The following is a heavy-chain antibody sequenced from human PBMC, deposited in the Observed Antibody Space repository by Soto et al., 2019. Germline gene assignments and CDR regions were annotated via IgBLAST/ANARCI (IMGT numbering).Heavy chain of an antibody. CDR3: ARDLSKGGYFDY. D-gene: IGHD3-16*01. J-gene: IGHJ4*02. CDR1: GFTFSTYA. Sequence: QVQLMESGGGVVQPGRSLRLSCEASGFTFSTYAMHWVRQAPGKGLEWVAFIWYDGSNIYYADSVRGRFTISRDNSKNTLYLHMNSLRAEDTAVYYCARDLSKGGYFDYWGQGTLVTVSS. V-gene: IGHV3-33*01. CDR2: IWYDGSNI.